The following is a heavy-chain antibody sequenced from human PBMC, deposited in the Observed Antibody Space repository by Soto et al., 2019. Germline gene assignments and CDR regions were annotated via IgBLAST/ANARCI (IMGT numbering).Heavy chain of an antibody. Sequence: EVQLLESGGGLVQPGGSLRLSCAASGFTFSSYAMSWVRQAPGKGLEWVSAISGSGGSTYYADSVKGRFTISRDNSKNTLYRQMKRLRAEDTAVYYCAKVYYYESSGYYYESPLDYWGQGTLVTVSS. J-gene: IGHJ4*02. V-gene: IGHV3-23*01. D-gene: IGHD3-22*01. CDR1: GFTFSSYA. CDR3: AKVYYYESSGYYYESPLDY. CDR2: ISGSGGST.